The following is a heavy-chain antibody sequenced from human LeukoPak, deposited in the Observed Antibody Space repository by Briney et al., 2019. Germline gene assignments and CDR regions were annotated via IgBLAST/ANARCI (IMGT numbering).Heavy chain of an antibody. CDR3: ARGIMITFGGVIDY. J-gene: IGHJ4*02. V-gene: IGHV3-53*01. CDR1: GFTVSSNY. CDR2: IYGGGNI. D-gene: IGHD3-16*01. Sequence: GGSLRLSCAASGFTVSSNYMNWVRQAPGKGLEWVSVIYGGGNIYYADSVKGRFTISRDNSKNTLYLQMNSLRAEDTAVYYCARGIMITFGGVIDYWGQGTLVTVSS.